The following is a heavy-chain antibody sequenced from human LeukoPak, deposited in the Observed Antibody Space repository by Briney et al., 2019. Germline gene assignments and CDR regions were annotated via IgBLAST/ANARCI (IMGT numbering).Heavy chain of an antibody. D-gene: IGHD3-10*01. CDR3: AKRWGAGSGSYYYDY. V-gene: IGHV3-11*01. CDR2: ISRSGSTI. CDR1: GFTFSDYY. Sequence: KTGGSLRLSCAASGFTFSDYYMSWIRQAPGKGLEWVSYISRSGSTIYYADSVKGRFTISRDNSKNTLYLQMNSLRAEDTAVYYCAKRWGAGSGSYYYDYWGQGTLVTVSS. J-gene: IGHJ4*02.